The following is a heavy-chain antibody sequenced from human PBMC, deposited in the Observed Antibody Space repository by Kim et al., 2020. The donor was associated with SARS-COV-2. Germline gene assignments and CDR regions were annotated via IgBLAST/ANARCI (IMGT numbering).Heavy chain of an antibody. Sequence: GGSLRHSCAASGFTFSSYSMNWVRQAPGKGLEWVSSISSSSSYIYYADSVKGRFTISRDNAKNSLYLQMNSLRAEDTAVYYCARDRADGMDVWGQGTTVTVSS. CDR3: ARDRADGMDV. V-gene: IGHV3-21*01. CDR1: GFTFSSYS. D-gene: IGHD3-10*01. J-gene: IGHJ6*02. CDR2: ISSSSSYI.